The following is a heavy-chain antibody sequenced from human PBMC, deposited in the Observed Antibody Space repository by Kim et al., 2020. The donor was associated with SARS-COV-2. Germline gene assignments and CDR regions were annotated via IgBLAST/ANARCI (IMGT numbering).Heavy chain of an antibody. V-gene: IGHV4-61*01. CDR1: GISVSSGPYF. J-gene: IGHJ5*02. CDR3: AYETGIPSSASET. D-gene: IGHD3-10*01. Sequence: SETLSLTCAVSGISVSSGPYFWSWIRQPPGRGLEWIGFISNTGTTNINPSLKSRVTLSIDTSTNQFSLKLTSVTPVDTAVYYCAYETGIPSSASETWGRGTQVTVSS. CDR2: ISNTGTT.